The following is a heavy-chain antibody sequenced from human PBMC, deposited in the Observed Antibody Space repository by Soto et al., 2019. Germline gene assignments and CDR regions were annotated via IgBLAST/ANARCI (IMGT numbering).Heavy chain of an antibody. Sequence: EVQLLESGGGLVQPGGSLRLSCTASGFTYSIYAMAWVRQAPGKGLEWVSAISGSGGETYYADSVKGRFTISRDNSKNTVYLQMTNLRADDTAVYYCAKEIAVVVATPPEYWGQGTLVTVSS. CDR2: ISGSGGET. D-gene: IGHD5-12*01. CDR3: AKEIAVVVATPPEY. CDR1: GFTYSIYA. J-gene: IGHJ4*02. V-gene: IGHV3-23*01.